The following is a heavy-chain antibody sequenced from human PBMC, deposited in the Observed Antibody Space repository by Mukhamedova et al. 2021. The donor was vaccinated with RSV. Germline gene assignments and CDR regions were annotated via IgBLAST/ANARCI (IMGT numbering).Heavy chain of an antibody. D-gene: IGHD1-26*01. V-gene: IGHV4-31*02. Sequence: IRQHPGKGLEWIGYIYYSGSTYYNPSLKSRVTISVDTSKNQFSLKLSSVTAADTAVYYCARYPVGGEEGSYCGQGTLVTVSS. CDR2: IYYSGST. J-gene: IGHJ4*02. CDR3: ARYPVGGEEGSY.